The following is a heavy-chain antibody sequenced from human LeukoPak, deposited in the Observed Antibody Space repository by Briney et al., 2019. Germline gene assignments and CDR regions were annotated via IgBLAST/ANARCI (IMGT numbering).Heavy chain of an antibody. CDR1: GFTFSSYV. J-gene: IGHJ4*02. Sequence: PGRSLRLSCAASGFTFSSYVMHWVRQAPGKGLEWVAVIWYDGFNKYYADSVKGRFTISRDNSKNTLYLQMNSLRAEDTAVYCCARDLGNWGWNDFWGQGTLVTVSS. D-gene: IGHD7-27*01. V-gene: IGHV3-33*01. CDR3: ARDLGNWGWNDF. CDR2: IWYDGFNK.